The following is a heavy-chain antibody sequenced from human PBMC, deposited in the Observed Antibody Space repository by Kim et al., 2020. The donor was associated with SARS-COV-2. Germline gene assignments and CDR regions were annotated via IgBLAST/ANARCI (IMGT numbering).Heavy chain of an antibody. D-gene: IGHD3-22*01. CDR3: ARGVRGGIVVVRSHDAFDI. Sequence: ASVKVSCKASGYTFTSYGISWVRQAPGQGLEWMGWISAYNGNTNYAQKLQGRVTMTTDTSTSTAYMELRSLRSDDTAVYYCARGVRGGIVVVRSHDAFDIWGQGTMVTVSS. V-gene: IGHV1-18*01. J-gene: IGHJ3*02. CDR2: ISAYNGNT. CDR1: GYTFTSYG.